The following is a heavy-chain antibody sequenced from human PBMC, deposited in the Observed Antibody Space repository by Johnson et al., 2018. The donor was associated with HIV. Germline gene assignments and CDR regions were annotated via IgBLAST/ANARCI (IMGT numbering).Heavy chain of an antibody. CDR3: ARDLSDSSSSTGAFDI. D-gene: IGHD6-6*01. Sequence: QVQLVESGGGLVKPGGSLRLSCAASGFTFSDYYMSWIRQAPGKGLEWISFISSSGRTTYYADSVKGRFTISRDNAKNSLYLQMNSLRAEETAVYYCARDLSDSSSSTGAFDIWGQGTMVTVSS. V-gene: IGHV3-11*04. J-gene: IGHJ3*02. CDR2: ISSSGRTT. CDR1: GFTFSDYY.